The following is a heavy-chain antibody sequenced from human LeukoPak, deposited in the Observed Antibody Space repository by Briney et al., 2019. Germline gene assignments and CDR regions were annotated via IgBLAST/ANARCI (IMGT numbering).Heavy chain of an antibody. J-gene: IGHJ4*02. D-gene: IGHD4-23*01. CDR2: IYYSGST. V-gene: IGHV4-31*03. CDR1: GGSISSGGYY. Sequence: PSETLSPTCTVSGGSISSGGYYWSWIRQHPGKGLEWIGYIYYSGSTYYNPSLKSRVTISVDTSKNQFSLKLSSVTAADTAVYYCARDKAYGGTDYWGQGTLVTVSS. CDR3: ARDKAYGGTDY.